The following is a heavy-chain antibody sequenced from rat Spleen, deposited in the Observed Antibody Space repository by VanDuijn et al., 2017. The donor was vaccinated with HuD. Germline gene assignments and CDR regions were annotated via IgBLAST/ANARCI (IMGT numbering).Heavy chain of an antibody. CDR1: GFTFRDYF. J-gene: IGHJ4*01. V-gene: IGHV5-29*01. Sequence: EVQLVESDGGLVQPGRSLKLSCAASGFTFRDYFMAWVRQAPTKGLEWVATISYDGRTTFYRDSVKGRFTVSRDNAKSTLYLQMNSLRSEDTATYYCARHMANPYYVMDAWGQGASVTVSS. CDR3: ARHMANPYYVMDA. CDR2: ISYDGRTT. D-gene: IGHD3-4*01.